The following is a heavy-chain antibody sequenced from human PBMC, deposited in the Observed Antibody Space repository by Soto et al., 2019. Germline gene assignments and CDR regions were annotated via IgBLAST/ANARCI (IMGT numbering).Heavy chain of an antibody. CDR3: AKDMDPYGAPRYYYYGMDV. D-gene: IGHD4-17*01. Sequence: PGGSLRLSCAASGFTFDDYAMHWVRQAPGKGLEWVSGISWNSGRIGYADSVKGRFTISRDNAKNSLYLQMNSLRAEDTALYYCAKDMDPYGAPRYYYYGMDVWGQGTTVTVSS. J-gene: IGHJ6*02. CDR2: ISWNSGRI. CDR1: GFTFDDYA. V-gene: IGHV3-9*01.